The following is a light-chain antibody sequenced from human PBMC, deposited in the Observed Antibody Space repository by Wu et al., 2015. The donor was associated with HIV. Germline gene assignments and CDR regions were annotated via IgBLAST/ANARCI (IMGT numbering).Light chain of an antibody. CDR1: QSVASF. CDR3: QQRRYWPLYT. Sequence: EIVLTQFPATLSLSPGERATLSCRASQSVASFLAWYQQKPGQAPRLLIYDASNRATGIPARFSGSGSGTDFTLTISSLEPEDFAVYYCQQRRYWPLYTFGQGPRWRSN. V-gene: IGKV3-11*01. CDR2: DAS. J-gene: IGKJ2*01.